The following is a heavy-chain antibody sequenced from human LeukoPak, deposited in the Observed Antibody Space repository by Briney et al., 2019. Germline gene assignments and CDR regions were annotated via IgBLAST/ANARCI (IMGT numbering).Heavy chain of an antibody. D-gene: IGHD1-7*01. Sequence: PGGSLRLSCAASGFSFTNYGFHWVRQAPGKGLEWVAVISLDGNNKYYEDSVKGRFTISRDNSKNSLYLQMNSLRAEDTAVYYCARDGNWNYAALVGAFDIWGQGTMVTVSS. V-gene: IGHV3-30*03. CDR2: ISLDGNNK. CDR1: GFSFTNYG. J-gene: IGHJ3*02. CDR3: ARDGNWNYAALVGAFDI.